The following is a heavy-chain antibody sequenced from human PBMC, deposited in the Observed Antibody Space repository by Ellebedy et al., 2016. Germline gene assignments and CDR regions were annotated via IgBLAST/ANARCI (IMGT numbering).Heavy chain of an antibody. CDR3: ARDGKYQLLLSYYFDS. Sequence: GESLKISCSASGFPFTSHGMHWVRQAPGKGLEWVAVIWYDGSNKYYADSVKGRFTISRDNSKNMVYLQMNSLRPEDTAVYYCARDGKYQLLLSYYFDSWGQGTLVTVSS. J-gene: IGHJ4*02. V-gene: IGHV3-33*08. CDR1: GFPFTSHG. D-gene: IGHD2-2*01. CDR2: IWYDGSNK.